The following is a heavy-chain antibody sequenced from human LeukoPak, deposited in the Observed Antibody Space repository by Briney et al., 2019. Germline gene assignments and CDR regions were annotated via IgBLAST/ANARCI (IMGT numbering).Heavy chain of an antibody. J-gene: IGHJ5*02. CDR1: GGTFGSYA. CDR2: IIPIFGTA. Sequence: APVKVSCKASGGTFGSYAISWVRQAPGQGLEWMGGIIPIFGTANYAQKFQGRVTITADESTSTAYMELSSLRSEDTAVYYCARNYYDFWSGHTTNWFDPWGQGTLVTVSS. CDR3: ARNYYDFWSGHTTNWFDP. V-gene: IGHV1-69*13. D-gene: IGHD3-3*01.